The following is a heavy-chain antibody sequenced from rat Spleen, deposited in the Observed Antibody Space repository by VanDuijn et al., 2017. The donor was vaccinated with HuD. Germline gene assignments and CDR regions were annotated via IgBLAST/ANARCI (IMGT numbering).Heavy chain of an antibody. Sequence: EVQLVESGGGLVQPGGSLKLSCAASGFTFSDYAMAWVRQSPKKGLEWVATISYDGSSTYYRDSVRGRFTISRENARNTLYLEMNSLRSEDTATYYCTIDRGFTSDYYPYYFDYWGQGVMVTVSS. CDR1: GFTFSDYA. V-gene: IGHV5-7*01. J-gene: IGHJ2*01. CDR2: ISYDGSST. CDR3: TIDRGFTSDYYPYYFDY. D-gene: IGHD1-6*01.